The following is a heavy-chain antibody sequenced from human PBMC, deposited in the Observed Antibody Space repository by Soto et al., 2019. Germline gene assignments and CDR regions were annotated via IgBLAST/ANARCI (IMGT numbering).Heavy chain of an antibody. V-gene: IGHV3-64*01. Sequence: EVQLAESGEGLAQPGGSLRLSCAASGFTLSGYAMDWVRQAPGKGLEYVSGISSNGVGTYYANSVQGRFTISRDNSKNTVYLPSGRLRPGDMAVYYCAKRARPDFYYMDVWGKGTTVTVSS. D-gene: IGHD6-6*01. CDR3: AKRARPDFYYMDV. J-gene: IGHJ6*03. CDR2: ISSNGVGT. CDR1: GFTLSGYA.